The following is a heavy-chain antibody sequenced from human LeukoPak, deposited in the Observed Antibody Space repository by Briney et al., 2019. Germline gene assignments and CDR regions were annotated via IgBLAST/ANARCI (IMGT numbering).Heavy chain of an antibody. J-gene: IGHJ4*02. Sequence: KPSQTLSLTCSVSGGSISSYYWSWIRQPPGKGLEWIGYIYYGGSTNYNPSLKSRVTISVDTSKNQFTLKLSSVTAADTAVYYCARGRYGWLPFDYWGQGTLVTVSS. CDR2: IYYGGST. V-gene: IGHV4-59*01. CDR3: ARGRYGWLPFDY. D-gene: IGHD3-16*01. CDR1: GGSISSYY.